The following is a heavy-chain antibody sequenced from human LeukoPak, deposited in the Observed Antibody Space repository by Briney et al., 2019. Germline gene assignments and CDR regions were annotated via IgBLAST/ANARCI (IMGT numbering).Heavy chain of an antibody. CDR3: AKDQKLQPFHY. D-gene: IGHD2-15*01. CDR1: GFIFSSYG. Sequence: PGGSLRLSCAASGFIFSSYGMHWVRQAPGKGLEWVAFIQFDGSDEFYADSVKGRFTISRDDSKNTLFLQMNSLRVEDTSVYYCAKDQKLQPFHYWGQGTLVTVSS. J-gene: IGHJ4*02. V-gene: IGHV3-30*02. CDR2: IQFDGSDE.